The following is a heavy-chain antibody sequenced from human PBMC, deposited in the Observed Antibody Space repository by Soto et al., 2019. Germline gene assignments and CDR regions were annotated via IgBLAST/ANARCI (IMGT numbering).Heavy chain of an antibody. CDR3: ASGYSDTWYLV. Sequence: SETLSLTCTVSGGSGSGGSYYCNWIRQPPGKGLEWIGYIYFSGSTNYNPSLKSRVTMSIDTSKNQFSLKLSSVTAADTATYYCASGYSDTWYLVWGLGTSDTVSS. V-gene: IGHV4-61*01. D-gene: IGHD4-17*01. J-gene: IGHJ4*01. CDR2: IYFSGST. CDR1: GGSGSGGSYY.